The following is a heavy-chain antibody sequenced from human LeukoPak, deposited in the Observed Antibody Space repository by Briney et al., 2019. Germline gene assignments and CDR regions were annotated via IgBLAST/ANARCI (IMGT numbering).Heavy chain of an antibody. V-gene: IGHV3-11*04. CDR1: GFTFSDYY. CDR2: ISSSGSTI. D-gene: IGHD2-15*01. Sequence: PGGSLRLSCAASGFTFSDYYMSWIRQAPGKGLGWVSYISSSGSTIYYADSVKGRFTISRDNAKNSLYLQMNSLRAEDTAVYYCAREDCSGGSCYLYYYYYYMDVWGKGTTVTVSS. J-gene: IGHJ6*03. CDR3: AREDCSGGSCYLYYYYYYMDV.